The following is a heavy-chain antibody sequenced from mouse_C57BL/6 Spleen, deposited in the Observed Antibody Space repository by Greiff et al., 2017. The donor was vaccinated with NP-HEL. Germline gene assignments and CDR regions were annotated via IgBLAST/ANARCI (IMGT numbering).Heavy chain of an antibody. CDR3: AREGDDYDNYFDY. Sequence: EVQLVESEGGLVQPGSSMKLSCTASGFTFSDYYMAWVRQVPEKGLEWVANINYDGSSTYYLDSLKSRFIISRDNAKNILYLQMSSLKSEDTATYYCAREGDDYDNYFDYWGQGTTLTVSS. CDR1: GFTFSDYY. V-gene: IGHV5-16*01. CDR2: INYDGSST. D-gene: IGHD2-4*01. J-gene: IGHJ2*01.